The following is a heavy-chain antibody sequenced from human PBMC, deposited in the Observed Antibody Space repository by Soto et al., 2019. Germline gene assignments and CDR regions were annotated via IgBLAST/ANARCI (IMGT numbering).Heavy chain of an antibody. CDR3: ARPGTYYYGSGSYYY. J-gene: IGHJ4*02. CDR2: IYPGESDT. D-gene: IGHD3-10*01. Sequence: GESLKISCKGSGYSFTSYWIGWVRQMPGKGLEWMGIIYPGESDTRYSPSLQGQVTISADKSSSTAYLQWSSLKASDTAMFFFARPGTYYYGSGSYYYWGQGTLVTVSS. CDR1: GYSFTSYW. V-gene: IGHV5-51*01.